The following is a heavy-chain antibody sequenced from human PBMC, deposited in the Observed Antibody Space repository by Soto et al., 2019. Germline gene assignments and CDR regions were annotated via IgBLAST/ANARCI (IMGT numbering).Heavy chain of an antibody. J-gene: IGHJ5*02. CDR1: GYTFTSYY. Sequence: QVQLVQSGAEVKKPGASVKVSCKASGYTFTSYYMHWVRQAPGQGLEWMGIINPSGGSTSYAQKFQGRVTMARDTSTSTVYRELSSLRSEDTAVYYCERAVFIQLWSSAWFDPWGQGTLVTVSS. D-gene: IGHD5-18*01. CDR3: ERAVFIQLWSSAWFDP. V-gene: IGHV1-46*01. CDR2: INPSGGST.